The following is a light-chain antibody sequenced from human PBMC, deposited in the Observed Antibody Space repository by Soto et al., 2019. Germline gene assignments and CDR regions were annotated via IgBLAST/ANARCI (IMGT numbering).Light chain of an antibody. CDR2: DTS. Sequence: EIVLTQSPATLSLTPGERATLSCRASQSVNSHLTWYQQKPGQAPRLLVYDTSNRATGIPARFSGSGSGTDFTLTISSLEPGDFGVYYCQLHSTWPHTLIFGGGTKVEL. CDR3: QLHSTWPHTLI. V-gene: IGKV3-11*01. J-gene: IGKJ4*01. CDR1: QSVNSH.